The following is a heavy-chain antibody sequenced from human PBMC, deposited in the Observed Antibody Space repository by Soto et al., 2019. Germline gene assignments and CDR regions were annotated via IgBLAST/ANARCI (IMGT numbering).Heavy chain of an antibody. CDR2: INPYSGGT. V-gene: IGHV1-2*02. CDR1: GYTFTGYY. Sequence: GASVKVSCKASGYTFTGYYMHWVRQAPGQGLEWMGWINPYSGGTNYAQNFQGRVTTTRDTSISTAYMELSRLRSDDTAVYYCARTSTRGYSGYDLDYWGQGTLVTVSS. D-gene: IGHD5-12*01. CDR3: ARTSTRGYSGYDLDY. J-gene: IGHJ4*02.